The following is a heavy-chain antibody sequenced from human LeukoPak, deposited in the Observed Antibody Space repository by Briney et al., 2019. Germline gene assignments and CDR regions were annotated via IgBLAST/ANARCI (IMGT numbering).Heavy chain of an antibody. Sequence: ASVKVSCKASGYTFTSYYMHWVRQAPGQGLEWMGIINPSGGSTNYAQKLQGRVTMTTDTSTSTAYMELRSLRSDDTAVYYCARGGSITIFGVVNEDAFDIWGQGTMVTVSS. CDR3: ARGGSITIFGVVNEDAFDI. J-gene: IGHJ3*02. V-gene: IGHV1-46*01. CDR2: INPSGGST. CDR1: GYTFTSYY. D-gene: IGHD3-3*01.